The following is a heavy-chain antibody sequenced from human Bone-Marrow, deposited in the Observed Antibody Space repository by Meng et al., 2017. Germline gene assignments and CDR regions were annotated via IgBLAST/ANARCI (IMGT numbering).Heavy chain of an antibody. CDR1: VGSFSGYY. D-gene: IGHD2-2*01. V-gene: IGHV4-34*01. Sequence: QVQLQQWGAGLLKPSETLSLTCAVYVGSFSGYYWSWIRQPPGKGLEWIGEINHSGSTNYNPSLKSRVTISVDTSKNQFSLKLSSVTAADTAVYYCARVGSRSEDYWGQGTLVTVSS. CDR3: ARVGSRSEDY. CDR2: INHSGST. J-gene: IGHJ4*02.